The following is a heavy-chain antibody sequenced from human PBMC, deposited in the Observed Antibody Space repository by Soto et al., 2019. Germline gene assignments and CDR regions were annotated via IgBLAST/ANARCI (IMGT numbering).Heavy chain of an antibody. CDR1: GYIFSNYA. CDR3: ARVVSSGWLSGDDAFDI. V-gene: IGHV1-3*01. CDR2: INAGNGNT. J-gene: IGHJ3*02. D-gene: IGHD6-19*01. Sequence: ASVKVSCKASGYIFSNYAMHWVRQVPGQSLEWMGWINAGNGNTKYSQNFQGRVTITRDTSASTAYMELSSLRSEDTAVYYCARVVSSGWLSGDDAFDIWGQGTMVTVSS.